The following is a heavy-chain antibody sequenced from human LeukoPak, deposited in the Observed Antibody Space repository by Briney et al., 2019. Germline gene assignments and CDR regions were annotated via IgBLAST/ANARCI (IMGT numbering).Heavy chain of an antibody. D-gene: IGHD3-10*01. Sequence: KPSETLSLTCAVYGGSFSGYYWSWIRQPPGKWLEWIGEINHSGSTNYNPSLKSRVTISVDTSKNQFSLKLSSVTAADTAVYYCARVVGLWSGDYWGQGTLVTVSS. CDR1: GGSFSGYY. V-gene: IGHV4-34*01. CDR3: ARVVGLWSGDY. J-gene: IGHJ4*02. CDR2: INHSGST.